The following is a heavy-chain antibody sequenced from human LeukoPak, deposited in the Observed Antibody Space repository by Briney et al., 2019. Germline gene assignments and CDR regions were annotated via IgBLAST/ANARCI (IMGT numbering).Heavy chain of an antibody. D-gene: IGHD6-13*01. J-gene: IGHJ6*03. CDR1: GFTFSSYW. Sequence: PGGSLRLSCAASGFTFSSYWMSWVRQAPGKGLEWVANIKQDGSEKYYVDSVKGRFTISRDNAKNSLYLQMNSLRAEDTAVYYCARGTTGYSSSWYHYYYYMDVWGKGTTVTVSS. CDR2: IKQDGSEK. V-gene: IGHV3-7*01. CDR3: ARGTTGYSSSWYHYYYYMDV.